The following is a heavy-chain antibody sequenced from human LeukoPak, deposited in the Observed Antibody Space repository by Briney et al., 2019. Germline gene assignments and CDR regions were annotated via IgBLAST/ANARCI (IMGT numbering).Heavy chain of an antibody. V-gene: IGHV3-20*04. CDR1: GFIFDDYG. Sequence: GGSLRLSCAASGFIFDDYGMSWVRQAPGKGLEWVSGINWNGGSTGYADSVKGRFTISRDNAKNSLYLQMNSLRAEDTAVYYCTTDYRYLYWHSSFDYWGQGTLVTVSS. J-gene: IGHJ4*02. D-gene: IGHD3-3*02. CDR3: TTDYRYLYWHSSFDY. CDR2: INWNGGST.